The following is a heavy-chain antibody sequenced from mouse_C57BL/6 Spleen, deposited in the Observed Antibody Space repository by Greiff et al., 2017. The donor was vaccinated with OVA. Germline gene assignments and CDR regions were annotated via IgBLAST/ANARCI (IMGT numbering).Heavy chain of an antibody. CDR3: AREGENYYDAIDY. Sequence: QVQLQQSGTELVKPGASVKLSCKASGYTFTSYWMHWVKQRPGQGLEWIGNINPSNGGTNYNEKFKSKATLTVDKSSSTAYMQLSSLTSEDSAVYYCAREGENYYDAIDYWGQGTLVTVSA. CDR2: INPSNGGT. J-gene: IGHJ3*01. D-gene: IGHD1-1*01. V-gene: IGHV1-53*01. CDR1: GYTFTSYW.